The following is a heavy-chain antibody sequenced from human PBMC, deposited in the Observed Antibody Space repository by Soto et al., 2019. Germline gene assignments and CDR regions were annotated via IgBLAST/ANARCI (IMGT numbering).Heavy chain of an antibody. CDR3: ANPFGGIIVNPVGY. CDR1: GFAFSNYA. V-gene: IGHV3-23*01. Sequence: GGSLRLSCAASGFAFSNYAMSWVRQAPGKGLEWVSSISATSGTTYYADSVKGRFTISRGNSKSTLYLQMNSLRVEDTAVYYCANPFGGIIVNPVGYWGQGTLVTVSS. CDR2: ISATSGTT. J-gene: IGHJ4*02. D-gene: IGHD3-16*02.